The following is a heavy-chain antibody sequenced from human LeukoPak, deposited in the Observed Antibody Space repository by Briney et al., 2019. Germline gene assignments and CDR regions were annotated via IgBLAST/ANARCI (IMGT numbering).Heavy chain of an antibody. D-gene: IGHD1-20*01. CDR1: GFTFSSYS. CDR3: ERDGRGLPNWTQKRRTYYMDV. V-gene: IGHV3-21*03. J-gene: IGHJ6*03. CDR2: ISSSSSYI. Sequence: GGSLRLSCAASGFTFSSYSMNWVRQAPGKGLEWVSSISSSSSYIYYAGSVKGRFTISRDNAKNSLYLQMKSLRGNETAVYYFERDGRGLPNWTQKRRTYYMDVWGKGTTVTVSS.